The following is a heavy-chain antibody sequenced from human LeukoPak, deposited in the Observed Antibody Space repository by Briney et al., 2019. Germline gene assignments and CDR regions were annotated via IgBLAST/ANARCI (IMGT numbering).Heavy chain of an antibody. Sequence: GGGLRLSCAASGFTFRSYSMNWVRQAPGRGLEWVSYMRSFSTAIYYADSVKRRLTISRDHAKNSLYLQMNSLRDEATAVYYCARDSGYFDYWGQGTLV. V-gene: IGHV3-48*02. CDR1: GFTFRSYS. J-gene: IGHJ4*02. D-gene: IGHD2-15*01. CDR2: MRSFSTAI. CDR3: ARDSGYFDY.